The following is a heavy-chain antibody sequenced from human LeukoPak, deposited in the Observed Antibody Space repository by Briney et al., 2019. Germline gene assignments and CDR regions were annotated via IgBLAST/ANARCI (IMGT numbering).Heavy chain of an antibody. CDR1: EFTFSSYW. Sequence: GGSLRLSCAASEFTFSSYWMSWVRQAPGKELEWVANIKQDGGQIYYLESVKGRFTVSRDNAKNSLYLQMNSLRAEDTAVYYCARLGARQMLEYWGQGTLVTVSS. CDR2: IKQDGGQI. J-gene: IGHJ4*02. CDR3: ARLGARQMLEY. D-gene: IGHD4-17*01. V-gene: IGHV3-7*01.